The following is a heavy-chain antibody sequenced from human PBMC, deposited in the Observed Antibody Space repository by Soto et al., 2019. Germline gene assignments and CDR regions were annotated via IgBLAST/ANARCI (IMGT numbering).Heavy chain of an antibody. V-gene: IGHV4-59*01. CDR1: GGSITSYY. D-gene: IGHD3-10*01. Sequence: QVQLQESGPGLVKPLETLSLTCTVPGGSITSYYWSWVRQPPGKGLEWIGYIYYNGNINYNPSLKSRLTISLDTSKNQFSLRLSSVTASDSAVYCCATGRVYFGSEYWGQGTLVTVSS. J-gene: IGHJ4*02. CDR3: ATGRVYFGSEY. CDR2: IYYNGNI.